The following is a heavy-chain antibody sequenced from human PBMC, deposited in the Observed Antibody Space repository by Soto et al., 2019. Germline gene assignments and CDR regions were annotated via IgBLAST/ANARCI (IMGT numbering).Heavy chain of an antibody. CDR2: ISGSGGST. V-gene: IGHV3-23*01. Sequence: GGSLRLSCAASGFTFSSYAMSWVRQAPGKGLEWVSAISGSGGSTYYADSVKGRFTISRDNSKNTLYLQMNSLRAEDTAVYYCAKDRGGPYGGYVLDYWGQGTLVTVSS. CDR1: GFTFSSYA. D-gene: IGHD4-17*01. CDR3: AKDRGGPYGGYVLDY. J-gene: IGHJ4*02.